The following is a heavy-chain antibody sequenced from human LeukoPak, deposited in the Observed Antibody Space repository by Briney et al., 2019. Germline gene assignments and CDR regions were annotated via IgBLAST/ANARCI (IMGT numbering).Heavy chain of an antibody. J-gene: IGHJ4*02. CDR3: ASFTGYSSGWYWFDY. D-gene: IGHD6-19*01. CDR2: IYHSGST. V-gene: IGHV4-39*07. CDR1: GGSISSGGYY. Sequence: PETLSLTCTVSGGSISSGGYYWSWVRQPPGKGLEWIGEIYHSGSTNYNPSLKSRVTISVDKSKNQFSLKLSSVTAADTAVYYCASFTGYSSGWYWFDYWGQGTLVTVSS.